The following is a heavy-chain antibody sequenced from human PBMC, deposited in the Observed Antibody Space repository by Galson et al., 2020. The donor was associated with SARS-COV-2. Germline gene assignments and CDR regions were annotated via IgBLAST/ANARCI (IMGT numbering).Heavy chain of an antibody. J-gene: IGHJ3*02. CDR3: ARLHYGEYAPEAFDI. CDR2: ISHSGGT. D-gene: IGHD4-17*01. Sequence: SETLSLTCAVSGTSISRGYYSWNWLRQPPGKGLEWIGYISHSGGTYYNPSLKSRVTISGDRSKNQFSLRLSSVTAADTAVYYCARLHYGEYAPEAFDIWGPGTRVTV. V-gene: IGHV4-30-2*01. CDR1: GTSISRGYYS.